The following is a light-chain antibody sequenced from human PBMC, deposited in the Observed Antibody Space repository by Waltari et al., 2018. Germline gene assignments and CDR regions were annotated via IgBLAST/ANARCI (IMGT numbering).Light chain of an antibody. CDR3: QQLHSYPYT. CDR1: QGVSTY. J-gene: IGKJ2*01. Sequence: DIQLTQSPSFLSASVGDRVTITCRASQGVSTYLAWYQQKPGKAPKLLIYAASTLLSGVPSRFSGSGSGTEFTLIISSLQPEDFASYYCQQLHSYPYTFGQGTKLEIK. CDR2: AAS. V-gene: IGKV1-9*01.